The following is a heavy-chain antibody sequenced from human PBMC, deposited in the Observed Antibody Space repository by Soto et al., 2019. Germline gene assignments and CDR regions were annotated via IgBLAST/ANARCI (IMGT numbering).Heavy chain of an antibody. J-gene: IGHJ4*02. V-gene: IGHV1-18*01. CDR1: GYTFTSYG. CDR2: ISAYNGNT. CDR3: ARTYYDFGSGYYTRYYFDY. D-gene: IGHD3-3*01. Sequence: ASVKVSCKASGYTFTSYGISWVRQAPGQGLEWMGWISAYNGNTNYAQKLQGRVTMTTDTSTSTAYMALRSLRSDDPAVYYCARTYYDFGSGYYTRYYFDYWGQGTLVTVSS.